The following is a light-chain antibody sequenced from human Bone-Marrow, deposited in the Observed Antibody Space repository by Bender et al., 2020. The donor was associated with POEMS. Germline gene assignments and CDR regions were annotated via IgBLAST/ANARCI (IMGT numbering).Light chain of an antibody. Sequence: QSALTQPASVSGSPGQSITISCTGTSSDIGDNYFVSWFQQHPGKVPRLMIYEVTSRPSGVSDRFSGSKSGNTASLTISGLQAEDEADYFCSSYTGSATVVFGGGTKLTVL. CDR2: EVT. J-gene: IGLJ2*01. CDR1: SSDIGDNYF. CDR3: SSYTGSATVV. V-gene: IGLV2-14*01.